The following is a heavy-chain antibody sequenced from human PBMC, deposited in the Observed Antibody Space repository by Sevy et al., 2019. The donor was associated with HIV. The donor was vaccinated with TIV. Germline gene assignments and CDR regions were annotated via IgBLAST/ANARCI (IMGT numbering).Heavy chain of an antibody. Sequence: GESLKISCQASGYSFTAHWIGWGRQKPGKGLGWMVILFPGSSEWRSFQGQATVAADRSTNTAYIQWGRLKDSDSAVYYCARGGHLHLDAFDVWGLGTMVTVSS. V-gene: IGHV5-51*01. D-gene: IGHD2-15*01. CDR2: LFPGSSEW. CDR1: GYSFTAHW. J-gene: IGHJ3*01. CDR3: ARGGHLHLDAFDV.